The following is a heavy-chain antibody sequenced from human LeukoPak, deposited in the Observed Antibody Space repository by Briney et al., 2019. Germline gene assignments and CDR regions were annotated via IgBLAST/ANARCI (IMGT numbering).Heavy chain of an antibody. CDR1: GFTFSSYA. D-gene: IGHD3-22*01. V-gene: IGHV3-23*01. J-gene: IGHJ4*02. CDR3: AKEGSEYYDTSGYYGSFDY. CDR2: VSGSGTRT. Sequence: GGSLRLSCAASGFTFSSYAMSWVRQAPGKGLEWVSTVSGSGTRTYYADSEKGRFTISRDNSKNTLYLHMNSLRVGDTAVYYCAKEGSEYYDTSGYYGSFDYWGQGTLLTVSS.